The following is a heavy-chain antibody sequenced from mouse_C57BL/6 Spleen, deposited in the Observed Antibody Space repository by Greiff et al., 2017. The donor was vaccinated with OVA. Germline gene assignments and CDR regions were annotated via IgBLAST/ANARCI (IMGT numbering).Heavy chain of an antibody. CDR3: ARNSAGFAY. Sequence: QVQLQQSGPGLVQPSQSLSITCTVSGFSLTSYGVHWVRQSPGKGLEWLGVIWSGGSTDYNAAFISRLSISKDNSKSQVFFKINSLQADDTAIYYCARNSAGFAYWGQGTLVTVSA. CDR1: GFSLTSYG. V-gene: IGHV2-2*01. J-gene: IGHJ3*01. D-gene: IGHD1-2*01. CDR2: IWSGGST.